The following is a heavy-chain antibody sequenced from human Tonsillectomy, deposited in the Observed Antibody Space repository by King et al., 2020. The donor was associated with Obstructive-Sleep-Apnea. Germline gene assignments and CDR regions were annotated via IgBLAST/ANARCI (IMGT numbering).Heavy chain of an antibody. CDR1: GFTFNSYA. D-gene: IGHD6-6*01. Sequence: VQLVESGGGLVQPGGSLRLSCAASGFTFNSYAMSWVRQAPGKGLEWVSAISGSGGCTYHADSAKGRFTISRDNSKNTLYLQMNSLRAEDPAVYYCARGSSSSVFAAFDIWGQGTMVTVSS. CDR2: ISGSGGCT. CDR3: ARGSSSSVFAAFDI. V-gene: IGHV3-23*04. J-gene: IGHJ3*02.